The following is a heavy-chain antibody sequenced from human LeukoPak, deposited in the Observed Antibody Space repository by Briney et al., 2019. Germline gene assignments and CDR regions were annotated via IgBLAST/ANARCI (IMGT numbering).Heavy chain of an antibody. CDR2: IKQAGSEN. CDR1: GFTFSSYW. V-gene: IGHV3-7*01. CDR3: ARDRAHSSWSDY. J-gene: IGHJ4*02. Sequence: GGSLRLSCAASGFTFSSYWMSWVRQAPGKGLEWVANIKQAGSENYYVDSVKGRFTISRDNAKKSLYLQMNSLRAEDTAVYYCARDRAHSSWSDYWGQGTLVTVSS. D-gene: IGHD6-13*01.